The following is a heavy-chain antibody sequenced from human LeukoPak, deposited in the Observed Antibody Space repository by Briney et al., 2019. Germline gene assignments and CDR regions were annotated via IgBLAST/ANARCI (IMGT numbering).Heavy chain of an antibody. CDR1: GFTFSNHG. V-gene: IGHV3-23*01. Sequence: GGSLRLSCAASGFTFSNHGMNWVRQAPGKWLEWVSGISPSGDITYYADSVKGRFTISRDNSKNTLYLEVISLTAEDTAVYYCAKDDAWLRFGEWSQGTLVTVSS. J-gene: IGHJ4*02. CDR2: ISPSGDIT. D-gene: IGHD3-10*01. CDR3: AKDDAWLRFGE.